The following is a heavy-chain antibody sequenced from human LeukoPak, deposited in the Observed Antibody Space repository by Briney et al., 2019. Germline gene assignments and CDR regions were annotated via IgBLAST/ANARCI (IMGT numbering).Heavy chain of an antibody. Sequence: ASVKVSCKASGYTFNAYYMHWVRQAPGQGLEWMGWINPNSGGTNFAQKFQGRVTMTRDTSITTAYMELSSLKSDDTAVYYCARIYCSSTSCYHFDYWGQGTLVTVSS. D-gene: IGHD2-2*01. V-gene: IGHV1-2*02. J-gene: IGHJ4*02. CDR3: ARIYCSSTSCYHFDY. CDR1: GYTFNAYY. CDR2: INPNSGGT.